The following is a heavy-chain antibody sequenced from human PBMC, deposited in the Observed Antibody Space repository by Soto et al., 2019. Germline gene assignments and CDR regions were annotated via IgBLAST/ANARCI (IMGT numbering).Heavy chain of an antibody. CDR3: ATSTATDAFDI. CDR1: GFTFNDYG. Sequence: QVQMVESGGGVVQPGRSLRLSCAASGFTFNDYGMHWVRQAPAKGPEWVALVRDDGSKTYYADSERGRFTISRDNSKNTFYLQMNSLRAEDTAVYYCATSTATDAFDIWGQGTMVTVSS. J-gene: IGHJ3*02. V-gene: IGHV3-33*01. CDR2: VRDDGSKT.